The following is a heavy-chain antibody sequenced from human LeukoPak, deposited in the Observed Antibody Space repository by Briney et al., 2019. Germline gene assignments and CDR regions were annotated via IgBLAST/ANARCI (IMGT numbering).Heavy chain of an antibody. CDR2: IWYDGSNK. CDR3: ARDPLMITFGGVIEYYFDY. Sequence: PGRSLRLSCAASGFTFSSYGMHWVRQAPSKGLEWVAVIWYDGSNKYYADSVKGRFTISRDNSKNTLYLQMNSLRAEDTAVYYCARDPLMITFGGVIEYYFDYWGQGTLVTVSS. J-gene: IGHJ4*02. D-gene: IGHD3-16*02. CDR1: GFTFSSYG. V-gene: IGHV3-33*01.